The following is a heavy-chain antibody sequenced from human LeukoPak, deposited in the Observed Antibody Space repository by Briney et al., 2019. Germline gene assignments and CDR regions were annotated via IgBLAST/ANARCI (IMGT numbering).Heavy chain of an antibody. CDR3: ARGPDLDIVVVVAAYGMDV. CDR1: GGSISSSHHY. CDR2: INHSGST. V-gene: IGHV4-39*07. Sequence: SETLSLTCAVSGGSISSSHHYWGWIRQPPGKGLEWIGEINHSGSTNYNPSLKSRVTISVDTSKNQFSLKLSSVTAADTAVYYCARGPDLDIVVVVAAYGMDVWGQGTTVTVSS. D-gene: IGHD2-15*01. J-gene: IGHJ6*02.